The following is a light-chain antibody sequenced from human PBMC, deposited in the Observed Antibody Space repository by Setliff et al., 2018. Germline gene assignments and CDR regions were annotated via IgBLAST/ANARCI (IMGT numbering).Light chain of an antibody. Sequence: QSALTQPASVSGSPGQSITISCSGTSSDVGSYDLVSWYQQHPGKAPKLIIYGVSDRPSGVSNRFSGSKSGNTASLTISGLQTEDEADYYCNACTSGTTYVFGTGTKVT. V-gene: IGLV2-14*03. J-gene: IGLJ1*01. CDR2: GVS. CDR3: NACTSGTTYV. CDR1: SSDVGSYDL.